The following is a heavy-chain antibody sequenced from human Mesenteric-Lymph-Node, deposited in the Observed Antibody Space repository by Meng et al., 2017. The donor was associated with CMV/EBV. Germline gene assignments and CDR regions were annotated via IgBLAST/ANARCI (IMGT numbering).Heavy chain of an antibody. CDR2: ISNTGSTI. CDR1: GFTFSSYS. D-gene: IGHD2-21*01. CDR3: AKIITSCGAACSPDY. V-gene: IGHV3-48*04. J-gene: IGHJ4*02. Sequence: GESLKISCAASGFTFSSYSMNWVRQAPGKGLEWVSYISNTGSTIYYADSVKGRFTVSRDNAKNSLYLEMNSLRSEDTAVYYCAKIITSCGAACSPDYWGQGSLVTVSS.